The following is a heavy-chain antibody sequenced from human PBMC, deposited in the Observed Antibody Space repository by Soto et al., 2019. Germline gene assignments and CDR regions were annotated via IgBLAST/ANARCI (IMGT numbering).Heavy chain of an antibody. CDR3: ARRGDYFDY. Sequence: SETLSLTCTVSGGSISSYYWSWIRQPPGKRLEWIGYIYYSGSTNYNPSLKSRVTISVDTSKNQFSLKLSSVTAADTAVYYCARRGDYFDYWGQGTLVTVSS. V-gene: IGHV4-59*01. J-gene: IGHJ4*02. D-gene: IGHD3-10*01. CDR2: IYYSGST. CDR1: GGSISSYY.